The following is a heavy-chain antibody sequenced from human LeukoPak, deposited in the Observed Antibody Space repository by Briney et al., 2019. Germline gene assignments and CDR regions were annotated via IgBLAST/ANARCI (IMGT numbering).Heavy chain of an antibody. D-gene: IGHD6-13*01. CDR1: GGSISSYY. J-gene: IGHJ4*02. V-gene: IGHV4-59*12. Sequence: PSETLSLTCTVSGGSISSYYWSWIRQPPGKGLEWIGYIYYSGSTNYNPSLKSRVTISVDTSKNQFSLKLSSVTAADTAVYYCARDPHIASYFDYWGQGTLVTVSS. CDR3: ARDPHIASYFDY. CDR2: IYYSGST.